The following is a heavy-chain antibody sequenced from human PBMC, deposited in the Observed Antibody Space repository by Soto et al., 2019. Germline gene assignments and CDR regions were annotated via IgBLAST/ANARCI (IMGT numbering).Heavy chain of an antibody. Sequence: PSETLSLTCAVYGGSFSGYYWSWIRQPPGKGLEWIGEINHSGSTNYNPSLKSRVTISVDTSKNQFSLKLSSVTAADTAVYYCASRLRGYCSGGSCYYYFDYWGQGTLITVS. CDR1: GGSFSGYY. D-gene: IGHD2-15*01. CDR3: ASRLRGYCSGGSCYYYFDY. J-gene: IGHJ4*02. V-gene: IGHV4-34*01. CDR2: INHSGST.